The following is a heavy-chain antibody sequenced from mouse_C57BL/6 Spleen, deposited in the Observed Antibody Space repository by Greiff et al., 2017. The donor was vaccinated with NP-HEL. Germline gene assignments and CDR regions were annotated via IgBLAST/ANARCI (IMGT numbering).Heavy chain of an antibody. Sequence: EVQLVESGGGLVKPGGSLKLSCAASGFTFSSYAMSWVRQTPEERLEWVATISDGGSYTYYPDNVKGRFTISRDNAKNNLYLQMSHLKSEDTAMYYCARVEWDDYFDYWGQGTTLTVSS. CDR1: GFTFSSYA. V-gene: IGHV5-4*01. J-gene: IGHJ2*01. D-gene: IGHD4-1*01. CDR3: ARVEWDDYFDY. CDR2: ISDGGSYT.